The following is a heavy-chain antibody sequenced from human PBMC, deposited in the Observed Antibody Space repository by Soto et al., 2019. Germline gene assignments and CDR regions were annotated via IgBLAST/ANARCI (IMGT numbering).Heavy chain of an antibody. V-gene: IGHV4-59*13. CDR2: FSHSGST. Sequence: PSETLSLTCTVSGDSISSYYWSWLGQPPGKGLEWIEYFSHSGSTNYSPSLKSRVTISVDTSRNQFSLKLSSVTAADTAVYYCARAGCSRTSCYTGWFDPWGQGTLVTFSS. CDR3: ARAGCSRTSCYTGWFDP. D-gene: IGHD2-2*02. CDR1: GDSISSYY. J-gene: IGHJ5*02.